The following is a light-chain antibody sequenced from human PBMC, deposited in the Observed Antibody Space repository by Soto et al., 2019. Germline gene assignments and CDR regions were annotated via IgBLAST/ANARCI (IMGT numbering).Light chain of an antibody. CDR3: QAWDSTTGVV. J-gene: IGLJ2*01. CDR1: KLGDRY. Sequence: SYELTQPPSVSVSPGQTASITCSGDKLGDRYACWYQQKPGQSPVLVIYLDTKRPSGIPERFSGSNSGNTATLTISGTQAMDEADYYCQAWDSTTGVVFGGGTKVTVL. CDR2: LDT. V-gene: IGLV3-1*01.